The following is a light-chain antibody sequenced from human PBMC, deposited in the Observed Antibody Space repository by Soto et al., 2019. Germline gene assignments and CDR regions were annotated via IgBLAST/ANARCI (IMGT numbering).Light chain of an antibody. V-gene: IGKV3-15*01. Sequence: EIVMMQSPATLSVSPGERATLSCRASQSVSSNLAWYQQKPGQAPRLLIYGASTRATGIPARFSGSGSGTEFTLTISSLQSEDFAVYYCQQYNNWLALTFGGG. J-gene: IGKJ4*01. CDR2: GAS. CDR3: QQYNNWLALT. CDR1: QSVSSN.